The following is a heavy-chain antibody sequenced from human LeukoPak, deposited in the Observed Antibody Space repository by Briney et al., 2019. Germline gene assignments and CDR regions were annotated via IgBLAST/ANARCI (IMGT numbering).Heavy chain of an antibody. J-gene: IGHJ4*02. D-gene: IGHD3-9*01. CDR2: IYYSGST. Sequence: PSQTLSLTCTVSGGSINSGGCYWSWIRQHPGKGLEWIGYIYYSGSTYYNPSLKSRVTISVDTSKNQFSLKLSSVTAADTAVYYCAKTYYDILTGYRPFDYWGQGTLVTVSS. CDR3: AKTYYDILTGYRPFDY. CDR1: GGSINSGGCY. V-gene: IGHV4-31*03.